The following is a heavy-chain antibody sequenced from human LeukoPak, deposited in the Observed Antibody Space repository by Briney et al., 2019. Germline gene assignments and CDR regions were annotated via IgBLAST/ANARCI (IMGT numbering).Heavy chain of an antibody. Sequence: GGSLRLSCAASGFTFNAFGMNWVRQAPGKGLEWVSYIGTTSGAIYYADSVKGRFTISRDGAKNSLYLQMNSLRAEDTAAYYCARGTAWSPLDFDHWGQGIPVTVSS. V-gene: IGHV3-48*01. J-gene: IGHJ4*02. CDR1: GFTFNAFG. CDR2: IGTTSGAI. CDR3: ARGTAWSPLDFDH. D-gene: IGHD2-21*02.